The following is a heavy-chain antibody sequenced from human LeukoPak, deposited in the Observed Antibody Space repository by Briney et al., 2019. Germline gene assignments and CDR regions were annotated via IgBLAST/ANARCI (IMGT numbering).Heavy chain of an antibody. CDR2: ISTDGYTT. Sequence: GGSMRLSCAASGLAFSAYKMHWVRHAPRKGLVWVSRISTDGYTTDYADFVQGRFTASRDNTKNTWSLEMNSLRAEGTAVYYCVVGGSPGYWGQGTLVTVSS. CDR3: VVGGSPGY. J-gene: IGHJ4*02. CDR1: GLAFSAYK. V-gene: IGHV3-74*01. D-gene: IGHD2-15*01.